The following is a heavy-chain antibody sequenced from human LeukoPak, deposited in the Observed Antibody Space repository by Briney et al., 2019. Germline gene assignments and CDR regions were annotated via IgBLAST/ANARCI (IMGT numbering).Heavy chain of an antibody. Sequence: GASVKVSCKASGYTFTSYYMHWVRQAPGQGLEWMGIINPSGGSTSYAQKFQGRVTMTRDMSTSTVYMELSSLRSEDTAVYYCARDGITMVRGDPMDVWGKGTTVTVSS. D-gene: IGHD3-10*01. CDR1: GYTFTSYY. CDR3: ARDGITMVRGDPMDV. CDR2: INPSGGST. J-gene: IGHJ6*03. V-gene: IGHV1-46*01.